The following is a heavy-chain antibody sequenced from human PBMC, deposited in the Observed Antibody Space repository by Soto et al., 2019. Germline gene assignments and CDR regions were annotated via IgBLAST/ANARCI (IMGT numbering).Heavy chain of an antibody. Sequence: GASVKVSCKASGYTFTSYYMHWVRQAPGQGLEWMGIINPSGGSTSYAQKFQGRVTMTRDTSTSTAYMELSSLRSEDTAVYYCATDILPGDYGDYVDYWGQGTLVTVSS. J-gene: IGHJ4*02. CDR2: INPSGGST. V-gene: IGHV1-46*01. CDR3: ATDILPGDYGDYVDY. D-gene: IGHD4-17*01. CDR1: GYTFTSYY.